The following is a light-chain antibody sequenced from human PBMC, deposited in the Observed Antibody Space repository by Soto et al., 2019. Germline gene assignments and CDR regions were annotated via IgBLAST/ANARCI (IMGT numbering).Light chain of an antibody. Sequence: QCLLTQTASVSGSPGQSITIACTGTISDVVGYNYVSWYQQHPGKAPKLMIYEVSNRPSGVSNRFSGSKSGNTASLTISGLQAEEEADYYCSSYTSSSTLEGVFGTGTKVTVL. V-gene: IGLV2-14*01. CDR1: ISDVVGYNY. CDR2: EVS. CDR3: SSYTSSSTLEGV. J-gene: IGLJ1*01.